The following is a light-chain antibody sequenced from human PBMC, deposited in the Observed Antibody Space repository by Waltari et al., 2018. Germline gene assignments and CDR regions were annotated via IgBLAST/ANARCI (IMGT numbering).Light chain of an antibody. Sequence: RASQSVSRSRLAWYQHKPGHAPRLLMYAASTRATGIPDRFSGSGSGTDFSLSISRVEPEDFAVYYCQQYSSSVMYTFGQGTKLEIK. CDR1: QSVSRSR. CDR3: QQYSSSVMYT. J-gene: IGKJ2*01. V-gene: IGKV3-20*01. CDR2: AAS.